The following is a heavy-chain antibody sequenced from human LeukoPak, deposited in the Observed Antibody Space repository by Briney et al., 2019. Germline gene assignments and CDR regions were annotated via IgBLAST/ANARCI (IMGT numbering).Heavy chain of an antibody. CDR3: ARERGGSCSSTSCYTFRFDT. D-gene: IGHD2-2*02. CDR1: GGTFSSYA. CDR2: IIPIFGTA. V-gene: IGHV1-69*01. Sequence: GASVKVSCKASGGTFSSYAISWVRQAPGQGLEWMGGIIPIFGTANYAQKFQGRVTITADESTSTAYMELSSLRYEDTAVYYCARERGGSCSSTSCYTFRFDTWGQGTLVTVSS. J-gene: IGHJ5*02.